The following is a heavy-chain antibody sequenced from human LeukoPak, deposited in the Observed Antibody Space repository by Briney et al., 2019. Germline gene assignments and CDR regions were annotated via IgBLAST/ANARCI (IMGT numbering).Heavy chain of an antibody. V-gene: IGHV5-51*01. J-gene: IGHJ4*02. D-gene: IGHD5-24*01. Sequence: GGSLKISCKGSGYHITSYWIGRVRQLPGKGLEGMGIIYPGDSDTRYCPSFQGQVTISADKSMSTAYLQWSSLKAAVTAMYYCARHFMEMATIGVDYWGQGTLVTVSS. CDR1: GYHITSYW. CDR2: IYPGDSDT. CDR3: ARHFMEMATIGVDY.